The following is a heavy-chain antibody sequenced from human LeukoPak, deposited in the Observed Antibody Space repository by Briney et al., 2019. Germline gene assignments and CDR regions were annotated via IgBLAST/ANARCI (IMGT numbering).Heavy chain of an antibody. D-gene: IGHD5-24*01. CDR3: TRGGQGDGYSADEAFDI. J-gene: IGHJ3*02. V-gene: IGHV6-1*01. CDR1: GDSFSSNSAA. Sequence: SQTLSLTCAISGDSFSSNSAAWNWIRQSPSTGLEWLGRTYYRSKWYNDYAGSVKSRITTNPDTSKNQFSLQVNSVTPEDTAVYYCTRGGQGDGYSADEAFDIWGQGTMVTVSS. CDR2: TYYRSKWYN.